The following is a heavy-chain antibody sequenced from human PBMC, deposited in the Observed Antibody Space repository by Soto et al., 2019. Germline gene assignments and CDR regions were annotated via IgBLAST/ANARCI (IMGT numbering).Heavy chain of an antibody. D-gene: IGHD6-13*01. V-gene: IGHV3-30*18. Sequence: GESLRLSCAASGFTFSSYGMHWVRQAPGKGLEWVAVISYDGSNKYYEDSVKGRFTISRDNSKNTLYLQMNSLRAEDTAVYYCAKHGSSSWYLFDYWGQGTLVTVSS. J-gene: IGHJ4*02. CDR3: AKHGSSSWYLFDY. CDR1: GFTFSSYG. CDR2: ISYDGSNK.